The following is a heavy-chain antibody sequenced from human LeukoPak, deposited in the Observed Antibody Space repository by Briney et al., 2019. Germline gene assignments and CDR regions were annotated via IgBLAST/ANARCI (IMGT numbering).Heavy chain of an antibody. CDR3: AKARAVAGIPPFDY. D-gene: IGHD6-19*01. CDR1: GFIFSTYS. J-gene: IGHJ4*02. V-gene: IGHV3-48*01. Sequence: GGSLRLSCAASGFIFSTYSMNWVRQAPGKGLEWVSYISSSSITIYYADSVKGRFTISRANAKNTLYLQMNSLRAEDTAVYYCAKARAVAGIPPFDYWGQGTLVTVSS. CDR2: ISSSSITI.